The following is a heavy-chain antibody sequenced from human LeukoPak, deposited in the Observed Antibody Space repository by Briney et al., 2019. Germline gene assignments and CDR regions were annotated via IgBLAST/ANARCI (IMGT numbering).Heavy chain of an antibody. V-gene: IGHV4-59*01. CDR3: ARDRGYTVTPRYYYYGMDV. CDR1: GGSISSYY. Sequence: SETLSLTCTVSGGSISSYYWSWIRQPPGKGLEWIGYIYYSGSTNYNPSLKSRVTISVDTSKNQFSLKLSSVTAADTAAYYCARDRGYTVTPRYYYYGMDVWGQGTTVTVSS. CDR2: IYYSGST. D-gene: IGHD4-11*01. J-gene: IGHJ6*02.